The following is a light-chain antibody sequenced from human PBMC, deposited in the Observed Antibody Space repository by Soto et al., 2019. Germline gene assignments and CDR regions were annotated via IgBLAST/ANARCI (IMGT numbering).Light chain of an antibody. CDR1: QSLVSRDGNTY. Sequence: DVVMTQSPLSLPVTLGQAASMSCKSSQSLVSRDGNTYLNWFQQRPGRSPRRLVYKVSNRDSGVPDRFSGSGSCTDFTLKISRVEAEDVGVYYCMQGGHWPTFGQGTKLEIK. CDR2: KVS. V-gene: IGKV2-30*01. J-gene: IGKJ2*01. CDR3: MQGGHWPT.